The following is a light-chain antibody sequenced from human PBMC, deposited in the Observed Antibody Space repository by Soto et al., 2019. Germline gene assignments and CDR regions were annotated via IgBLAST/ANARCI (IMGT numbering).Light chain of an antibody. CDR3: QQYNSYWT. Sequence: DIQMTQSPSTLSASVGDRVTITCRASQSIGDSLAWYQQKPGKAPYLLIYAASSLQSGVPSRFSGSGSGTEFTLTISSLQPDDFATYYCQQYNSYWTFGQGTKVDIK. J-gene: IGKJ1*01. CDR2: AAS. CDR1: QSIGDS. V-gene: IGKV1-5*01.